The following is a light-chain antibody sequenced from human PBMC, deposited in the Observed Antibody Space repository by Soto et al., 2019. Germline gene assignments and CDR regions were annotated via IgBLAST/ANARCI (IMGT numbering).Light chain of an antibody. CDR1: QSVSSSY. CDR2: GAS. CDR3: QQYGSSRWT. J-gene: IGKJ1*01. V-gene: IGKV3-20*01. Sequence: EIVLTQSPGTLSLSPGERATLSCRASQSVSSSYLAWYQQKPGQAPRLLIYGASSRATGIPDRFSGSGSGTDFTLTISRLEPEDFAVYYCQQYGSSRWTFGQGTKA.